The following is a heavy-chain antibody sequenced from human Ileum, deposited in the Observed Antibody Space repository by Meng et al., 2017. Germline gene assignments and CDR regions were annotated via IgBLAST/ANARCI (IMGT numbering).Heavy chain of an antibody. CDR2: LYTSGIT. D-gene: IGHD1-1*01. V-gene: IGHV4-4*07. CDR3: AREKQQLGFDS. Sequence: QVPVQESGPGTVKRSETLSLTCTGSGGSISCYFWSWIRQPAGKGLEWIGRLYTSGITNYNPSLKSRVTMSVDTSKSQFSLNLTSVTAADTAIYYCAREKQQLGFDSWGQGTLVTVSS. CDR1: GGSISCYF. J-gene: IGHJ4*02.